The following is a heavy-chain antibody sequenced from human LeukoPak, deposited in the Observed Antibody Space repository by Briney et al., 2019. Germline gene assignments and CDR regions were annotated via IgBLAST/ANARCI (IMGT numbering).Heavy chain of an antibody. D-gene: IGHD3-22*01. Sequence: GGSLRLSCAASGFTFSSYTMSWVRQAPGKGLEWVSTITTSDGNTYYADSVKGRFTVSRDNSKNTLFLQMNSQRAEDTAVYYCAKSSYYDSSGYYREYYFDHWGQGTLVTVSS. CDR1: GFTFSSYT. V-gene: IGHV3-23*01. CDR2: ITTSDGNT. J-gene: IGHJ4*02. CDR3: AKSSYYDSSGYYREYYFDH.